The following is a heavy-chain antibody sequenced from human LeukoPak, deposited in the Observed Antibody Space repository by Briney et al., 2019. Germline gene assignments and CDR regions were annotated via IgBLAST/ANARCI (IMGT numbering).Heavy chain of an antibody. CDR3: ARLGWVVGPDY. CDR2: IYYSGST. J-gene: IGHJ4*02. Sequence: SETLSLTCTVSGGSISSSSYYWGWIRQPPGKGLEWIGSIYYSGSTCYNPSLKSRVTISVDTSKNQFSLKLSSVTAADTAVYYCARLGWVVGPDYWGQGTLVTVSS. D-gene: IGHD6-19*01. CDR1: GGSISSSSYY. V-gene: IGHV4-39*01.